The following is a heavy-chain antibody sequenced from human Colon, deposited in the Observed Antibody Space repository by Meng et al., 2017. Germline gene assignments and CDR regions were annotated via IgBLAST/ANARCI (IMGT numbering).Heavy chain of an antibody. CDR2: INPNTGGT. Sequence: QVQPLQSGAAVKNPGASVKVYCKASGYSFIGYHLHWVRQAPGQGLEWVGRINPNTGGTNYAQKFQGRVTLTSDTSMSIAYMEMSSLISDDTAVYYCARVPFYYDRSGFYLDSWGQGTLVTVSS. J-gene: IGHJ4*02. V-gene: IGHV1-2*06. CDR3: ARVPFYYDRSGFYLDS. D-gene: IGHD3-22*01. CDR1: GYSFIGYH.